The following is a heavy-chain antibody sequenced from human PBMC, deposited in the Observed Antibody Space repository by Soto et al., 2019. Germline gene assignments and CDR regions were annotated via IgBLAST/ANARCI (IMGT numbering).Heavy chain of an antibody. D-gene: IGHD6-19*01. CDR1: GFSFSSLS. V-gene: IGHV3-21*05. CDR2: ISSASNVI. Sequence: GGSLRLSCAASGFSFSSLSMNWVRQAPGKGLEWVSYISSASNVIYYADSVKGRFTISRDNAKNSLFLQMNSLRAKDTAVYYCVRGWWSHTSGSPEGYYFDYWGQGTLVTVSS. J-gene: IGHJ4*02. CDR3: VRGWWSHTSGSPEGYYFDY.